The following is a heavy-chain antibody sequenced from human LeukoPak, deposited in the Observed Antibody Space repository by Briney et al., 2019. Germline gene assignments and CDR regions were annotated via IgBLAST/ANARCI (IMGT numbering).Heavy chain of an antibody. V-gene: IGHV1-46*01. CDR3: ARETSYYDFWSGNNWFDP. CDR1: GYTFTSYY. J-gene: IGHJ5*02. Sequence: GASVKVSCKASGYTFTSYYMHWVRQAPGQGLEWMGIINHSGGSTSYAQKFQGRVTMTRDTSTSTVYMELSSLRSEDTAVYYCARETSYYDFWSGNNWFDPWGQGTLVTVSS. D-gene: IGHD3-3*01. CDR2: INHSGGST.